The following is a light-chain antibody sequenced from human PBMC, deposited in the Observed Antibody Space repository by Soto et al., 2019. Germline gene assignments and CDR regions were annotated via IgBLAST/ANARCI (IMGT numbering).Light chain of an antibody. Sequence: DIQMTQSPSSMSASVGDRVTITCRASQDISNFLAWFQQKPGKVPERLIYAASSLQSGVPSRFGGSGSGTEFTLTISSLQPEDFATYYCLQHYRYQWTFGQGTKVDIK. CDR3: LQHYRYQWT. CDR2: AAS. V-gene: IGKV1-17*03. CDR1: QDISNF. J-gene: IGKJ1*01.